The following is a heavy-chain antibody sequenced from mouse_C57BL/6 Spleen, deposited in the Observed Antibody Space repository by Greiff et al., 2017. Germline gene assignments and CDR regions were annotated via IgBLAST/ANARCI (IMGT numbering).Heavy chain of an antibody. CDR1: GYAFSSSW. CDR3: ARTDSTGAMDY. J-gene: IGHJ4*01. D-gene: IGHD2-4*01. Sequence: VQLQQSGPELVKPGASVKISCKASGYAFSSSWMHWVKQRPGKGLEWIGRIYPGDGDTNYNGKFKGKATLTADKSSSTAYMQLSSLTSEDSAVYFCARTDSTGAMDYWGQGTSVTVSS. V-gene: IGHV1-82*01. CDR2: IYPGDGDT.